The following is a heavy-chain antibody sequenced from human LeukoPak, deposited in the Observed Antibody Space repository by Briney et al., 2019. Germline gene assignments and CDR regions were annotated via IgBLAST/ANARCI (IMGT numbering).Heavy chain of an antibody. D-gene: IGHD6-13*01. CDR1: GLTFSSYS. Sequence: GGSLRLSCAAPGLTFSSYSMNLVRQAPGKGLEWVSSISSSSSYIYYADSVKGRFTISRDNAKNSLYLQMNSLRAEDTAVYYCASGRQQLVFGGQGTLVTVSS. CDR2: ISSSSSYI. J-gene: IGHJ4*02. V-gene: IGHV3-21*01. CDR3: ASGRQQLVF.